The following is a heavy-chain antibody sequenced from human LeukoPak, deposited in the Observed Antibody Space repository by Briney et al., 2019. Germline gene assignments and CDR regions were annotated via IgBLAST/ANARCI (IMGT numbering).Heavy chain of an antibody. Sequence: GGSLRLSCAAPGFTFSTYWMSWVRQAPGKGLEWVANIKQDGSEKYYVDSVKGRFTISRDNAQKSLYLQMNSLRAEDTAVYYCARKYSSGWFDAGPFDYWGQGTLVTVSS. CDR2: IKQDGSEK. D-gene: IGHD6-19*01. CDR1: GFTFSTYW. J-gene: IGHJ4*02. CDR3: ARKYSSGWFDAGPFDY. V-gene: IGHV3-7*01.